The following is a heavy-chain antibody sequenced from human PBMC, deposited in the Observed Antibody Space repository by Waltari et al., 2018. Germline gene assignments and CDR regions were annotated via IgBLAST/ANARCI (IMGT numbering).Heavy chain of an antibody. CDR1: GYSISSGYY. CDR3: GRLGWDGTLNS. V-gene: IGHV4-38-2*02. CDR2: INPSGGN. D-gene: IGHD1-26*01. Sequence: QVQLQESGPGLVKPSETLSLTCTVSGYSISSGYYWGGIRQPPGKGLEGIGSINPSGGNSYNPSIKSRVTISVDTSKNQFSLKLSSVTAADTAVYYCGRLGWDGTLNSWGQGTLVTVSS. J-gene: IGHJ5*02.